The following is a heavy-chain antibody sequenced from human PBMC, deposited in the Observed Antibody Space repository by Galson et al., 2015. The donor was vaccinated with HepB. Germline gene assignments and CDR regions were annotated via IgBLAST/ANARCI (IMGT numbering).Heavy chain of an antibody. V-gene: IGHV3-15*01. D-gene: IGHD3-10*01. CDR1: GFTFSNAW. CDR3: TTAEGWFGELDY. Sequence: SLRLSCAASGFTFSNAWMSWVRQAPGKGLEWVGRIKSKTDGGTTDYAAPVKGRFTISRDDSKNTLYLQMNSLKTEDTAVYYCTTAEGWFGELDYWGQGTLVTVSS. CDR2: IKSKTDGGTT. J-gene: IGHJ4*02.